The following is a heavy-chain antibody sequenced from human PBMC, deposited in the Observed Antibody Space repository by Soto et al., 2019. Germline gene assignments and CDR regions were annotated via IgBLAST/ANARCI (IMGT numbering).Heavy chain of an antibody. Sequence: PGGSLRLSCAASGFTVSSNYMSWVRQAPGKGLEWVSVIYSGGSTYYADSVKGRFTISRDNSKNTLYLQMNSLRAEDTAVYYCARDWPARSADERPRSGAGAHYYYYYGMDVWGQGTTVTVSS. CDR2: IYSGGST. CDR3: ARDWPARSADERPRSGAGAHYYYYYGMDV. CDR1: GFTVSSNY. V-gene: IGHV3-53*01. D-gene: IGHD1-26*01. J-gene: IGHJ6*02.